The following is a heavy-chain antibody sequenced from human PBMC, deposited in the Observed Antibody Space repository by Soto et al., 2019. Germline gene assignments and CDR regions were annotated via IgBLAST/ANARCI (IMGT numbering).Heavy chain of an antibody. CDR1: GGSISSISYY. J-gene: IGHJ4*02. Sequence: SETLSLTCTVSGGSISSISYYWGWIRQPPGKGLEWIGSIYYSGSTYYNPSLKSRVTISVDTSKNQFSMKLSSVTAAYTAVYYCARRHVDILAAIDYWGQGTLVTVSS. V-gene: IGHV4-39*01. CDR3: ARRHVDILAAIDY. D-gene: IGHD5-12*01. CDR2: IYYSGST.